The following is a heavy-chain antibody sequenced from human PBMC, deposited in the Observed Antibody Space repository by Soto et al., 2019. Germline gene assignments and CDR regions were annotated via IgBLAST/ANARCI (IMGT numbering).Heavy chain of an antibody. CDR3: ARAHGLWSSGYYYFDY. V-gene: IGHV3-33*01. CDR2: IWYDGSNK. D-gene: IGHD3-22*01. CDR1: GFTFSSYG. J-gene: IGHJ4*02. Sequence: QVQLVESGGGVVQPGRSLRLSCAASGFTFSSYGMHWVRQAPGKGLEWVAVIWYDGSNKYYADSVKGRFTISRDNSKNTRYLQMNSLRAEDTAVYYCARAHGLWSSGYYYFDYWGQGTLVTVSS.